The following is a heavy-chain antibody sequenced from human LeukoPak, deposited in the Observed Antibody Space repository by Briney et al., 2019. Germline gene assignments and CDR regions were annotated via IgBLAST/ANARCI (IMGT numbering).Heavy chain of an antibody. CDR3: AREWSAAHHGTV. J-gene: IGHJ4*02. D-gene: IGHD6-13*01. CDR1: GSTFSDYY. CDR2: ISSSSSYT. V-gene: IGHV3-11*06. Sequence: GGSLRLSCAASGSTFSDYYMSWIRQAPGKGLEWVSYISSSSSYTNYADSVKGRFTISRDNAKNSLYLQMNSLRAEDTAVYYCAREWSAAHHGTVWGQGTLVTVSS.